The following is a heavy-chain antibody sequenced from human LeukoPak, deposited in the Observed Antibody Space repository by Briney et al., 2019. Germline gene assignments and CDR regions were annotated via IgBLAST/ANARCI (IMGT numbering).Heavy chain of an antibody. CDR3: ARVSAGVIGMKDVFDI. CDR1: GFTFSRYS. CDR2: ISGSSSYI. J-gene: IGHJ3*02. V-gene: IGHV3-21*01. D-gene: IGHD3-16*02. Sequence: KPGGSLGLSCAASGFTFSRYSMNWVRQAPGKGLEWVSSISGSSSYIYYADSVKGRFTISRHNAKNSLYLQMNSLRAEDTAVYYCARVSAGVIGMKDVFDIWGQGTMVTVSS.